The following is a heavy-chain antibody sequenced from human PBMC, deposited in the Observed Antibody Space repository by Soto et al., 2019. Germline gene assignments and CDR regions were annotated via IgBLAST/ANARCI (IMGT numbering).Heavy chain of an antibody. D-gene: IGHD6-13*01. V-gene: IGHV5-51*01. CDR2: IYPGDSDT. J-gene: IGHJ4*02. Sequence: PVVLLKDCCKGSGDSFTSYWSGWVIKMPGKGLEWMGIIYPGDSDTRYSPSFQGQVTISADKSISTAYLQWSSLKASDTAMYYCARAEQQLVEDYWGQGTLVTVSS. CDR3: ARAEQQLVEDY. CDR1: GDSFTSYW.